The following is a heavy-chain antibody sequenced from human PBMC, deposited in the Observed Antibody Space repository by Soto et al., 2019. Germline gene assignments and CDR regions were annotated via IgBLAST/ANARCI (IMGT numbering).Heavy chain of an antibody. J-gene: IGHJ6*03. CDR2: IYYSGST. V-gene: IGHV4-59*08. D-gene: IGHD2-2*01. Sequence: SETLSLTCTVSGGSISSYYWSWIRQPPGKGLEWIGYIYYSGSTNYNPSLKSRVTISVDTSKNQFSLKLSSVTAADTAVYYCARQKRYCSSTSCYAGYYYYYMDVWGKGTTVTVSS. CDR1: GGSISSYY. CDR3: ARQKRYCSSTSCYAGYYYYYMDV.